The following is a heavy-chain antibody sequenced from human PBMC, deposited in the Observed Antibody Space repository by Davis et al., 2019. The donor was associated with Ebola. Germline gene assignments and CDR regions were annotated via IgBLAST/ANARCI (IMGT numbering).Heavy chain of an antibody. CDR1: GFTLNRNY. D-gene: IGHD2-21*02. J-gene: IGHJ1*01. CDR2: TSYDGRNK. CDR3: AKEGYCGGDCYPDH. V-gene: IGHV3-30*18. Sequence: GESLKISCAATGFTLNRNYMSWVRQAPGKGLEWAAVTSYDGRNKYYADSVKGRFTVSRDNSKNTVYLQMDSLRAEDTAVYYCAKEGYCGGDCYPDHWGQGTLVTVSS.